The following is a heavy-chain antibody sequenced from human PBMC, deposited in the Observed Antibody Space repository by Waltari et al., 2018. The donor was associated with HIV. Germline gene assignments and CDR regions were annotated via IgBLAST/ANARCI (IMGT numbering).Heavy chain of an antibody. V-gene: IGHV4-59*11. Sequence: QAQLQESGPGLVKPSETLSLTCTVSGGFISGHYWSWIRQPPGKGLEWIGYIYYSGTTKCNPSRRSRVSISVDTSKDQFSLRLSSVTAADTAVYCCARVCDHGWSDYWGQGTLVTVSS. D-gene: IGHD3-10*01. CDR2: IYYSGTT. CDR1: GGFISGHY. J-gene: IGHJ4*02. CDR3: ARVCDHGWSDY.